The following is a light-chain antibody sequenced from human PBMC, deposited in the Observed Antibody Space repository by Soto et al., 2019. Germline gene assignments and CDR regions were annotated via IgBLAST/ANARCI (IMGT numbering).Light chain of an antibody. CDR1: QGISSY. J-gene: IGKJ4*01. CDR3: QQYYSYPPP. CDR2: AAS. Sequence: AIRMTQSPSSFSASTGDRVTITCRASQGISSYLAWYQQKPGKAPKHLIYAASTLQSGVPSRFSGSGSGTDCTLTISCLQSEDFATYYCQQYYSYPPPFGGGTKVEIK. V-gene: IGKV1-8*01.